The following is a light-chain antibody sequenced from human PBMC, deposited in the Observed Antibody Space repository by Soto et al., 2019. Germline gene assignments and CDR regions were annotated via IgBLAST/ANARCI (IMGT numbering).Light chain of an antibody. CDR2: GAS. CDR1: QDISRY. Sequence: PLTQSPSSLSASVGDRVTITCRASQDISRYLAWYQQRAGKAPKLLIYGASTLQSGVPSRFSGSGSGTEFNLTISSLQPEDFATYHCQQLQRTPFTFGPGTTVDV. V-gene: IGKV1-9*01. J-gene: IGKJ3*01. CDR3: QQLQRTPFT.